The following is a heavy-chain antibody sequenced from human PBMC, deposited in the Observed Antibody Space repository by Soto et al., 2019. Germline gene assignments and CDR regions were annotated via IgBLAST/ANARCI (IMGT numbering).Heavy chain of an antibody. CDR3: ARFRAAPDFWSGPDYYYYYMDV. Sequence: VSVKVSCKASGYTFTSYGISWVRQAPGQGLEWMGWISAYNGNTNYAQKLQGRVTMTTDTSTSTAYMELRSLRSDDTAVYYCARFRAAPDFWSGPDYYYYYMDVWGKGTTVTVSS. V-gene: IGHV1-18*01. J-gene: IGHJ6*03. CDR1: GYTFTSYG. CDR2: ISAYNGNT. D-gene: IGHD3-3*01.